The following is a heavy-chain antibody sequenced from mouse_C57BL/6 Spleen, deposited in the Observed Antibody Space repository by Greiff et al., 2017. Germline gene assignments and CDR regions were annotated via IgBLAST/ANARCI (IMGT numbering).Heavy chain of an antibody. CDR2: IHPSDSDT. J-gene: IGHJ2*01. Sequence: QVQLKQPGAELVKPGASVKVSCKASGYTFTSYWMHWVKQRPGQGLEWIGRIHPSDSDTNYNQKFKGKATLTVDKSSSTAYMQLSSLTSEDSAVYYCEIRAHYYGSSYDYFDYWGQGTTLTVSS. V-gene: IGHV1-74*01. D-gene: IGHD1-1*01. CDR3: EIRAHYYGSSYDYFDY. CDR1: GYTFTSYW.